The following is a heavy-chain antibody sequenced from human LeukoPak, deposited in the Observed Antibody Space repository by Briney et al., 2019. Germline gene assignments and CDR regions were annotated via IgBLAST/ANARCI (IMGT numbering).Heavy chain of an antibody. CDR3: ARGPVPRYYYYGMDV. CDR1: GYTFTSYY. Sequence: EASVKVSCKASGYTFTSYYMHWVRQAPGQGLEWMGGIIPIFGTANYAQKFQGRVTITADESTSTAYMELSSLRSEDTAVYYCARGPVPRYYYYGMDVWGQGTTVTVSS. CDR2: IIPIFGTA. V-gene: IGHV1-69*13. J-gene: IGHJ6*02.